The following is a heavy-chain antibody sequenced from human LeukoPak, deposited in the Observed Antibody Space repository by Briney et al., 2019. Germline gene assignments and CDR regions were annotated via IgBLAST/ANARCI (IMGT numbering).Heavy chain of an antibody. J-gene: IGHJ6*03. V-gene: IGHV4-34*01. CDR3: ARGQGVRGVSRRYYYYYYMDV. D-gene: IGHD3-10*01. Sequence: SETLSLTCAVYGGSFSGYYWSWIRQPPGKGLEWIGEINHSGSTNYNPSHKSRVTISVDTSKNQFSLKLSSVTAADTAVYYCARGQGVRGVSRRYYYYYYMDVWGKGTTVTVSS. CDR2: INHSGST. CDR1: GGSFSGYY.